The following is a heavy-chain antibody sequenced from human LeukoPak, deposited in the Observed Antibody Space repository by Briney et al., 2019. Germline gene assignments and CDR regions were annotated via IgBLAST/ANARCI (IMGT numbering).Heavy chain of an antibody. Sequence: GASVKVSCKASGYTFTGYYMHWVRQAPGQGLEWMGWINPNSGGTNYAQKFQGRVTMTRDTSISTAYMELSRLRSDDTAVYYCAREGLFESGRGFDPWGQGTLVTVSS. CDR3: AREGLFESGRGFDP. CDR1: GYTFTGYY. V-gene: IGHV1-2*02. D-gene: IGHD3-10*01. CDR2: INPNSGGT. J-gene: IGHJ5*02.